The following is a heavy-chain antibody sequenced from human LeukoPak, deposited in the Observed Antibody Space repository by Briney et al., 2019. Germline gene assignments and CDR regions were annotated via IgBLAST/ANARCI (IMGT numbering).Heavy chain of an antibody. CDR1: GGTFSSYA. J-gene: IGHJ6*03. D-gene: IGHD3-9*01. Sequence: SVKVSCKASGGTFSSYAISWVRQAPGQGLEWMGGIIPIFGTANYAQKFQGRVTITADESTSTAYMELSSLRSEDTAVYYCASNEIRYFDWLLPPRRNYYMDVWGKGTTVTISS. V-gene: IGHV1-69*13. CDR3: ASNEIRYFDWLLPPRRNYYMDV. CDR2: IIPIFGTA.